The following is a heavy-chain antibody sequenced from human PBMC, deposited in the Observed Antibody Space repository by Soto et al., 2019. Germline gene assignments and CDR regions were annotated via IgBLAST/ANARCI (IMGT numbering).Heavy chain of an antibody. CDR3: ARDFEETATVRDFYYFGLDD. V-gene: IGHV3-30*03. D-gene: IGHD5-18*01. Sequence: QVQLVESGGGVVQPGRSLTLSCAASGFAFSGYGMHWVRQAPGKGLEWVAVISYDGSNKYYADSVKGRFTVSRDNSKNTLYLQMSSLGPEDTAVYYCARDFEETATVRDFYYFGLDDWGQGTTVTVSS. CDR1: GFAFSGYG. J-gene: IGHJ6*02. CDR2: ISYDGSNK.